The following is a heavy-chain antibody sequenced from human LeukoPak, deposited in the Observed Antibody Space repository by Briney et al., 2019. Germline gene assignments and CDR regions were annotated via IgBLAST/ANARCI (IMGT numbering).Heavy chain of an antibody. CDR1: GCSISSSSYY. D-gene: IGHD2-2*01. J-gene: IGHJ2*01. Sequence: SETLSLTCTVSGCSISSSSYYWGWIRQPPGKGLEWIASIYYSGNTYYNPSLTSRVTISVDTSKNQFSLKLSSVTAADTAVYYCALHAHATWYFDLWGRGTLVTVSS. V-gene: IGHV4-39*01. CDR2: IYYSGNT. CDR3: ALHAHATWYFDL.